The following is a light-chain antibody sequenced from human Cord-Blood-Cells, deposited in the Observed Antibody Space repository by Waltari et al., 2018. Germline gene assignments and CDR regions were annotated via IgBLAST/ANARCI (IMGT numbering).Light chain of an antibody. CDR3: QSADSSGTRV. CDR1: ALPKPY. V-gene: IGLV3-25*03. J-gene: IGLJ3*02. Sequence: SYELTQPPSVSVSPGQTARIPCSGDALPKPYAYWYQQKPGPAPVLVIYKDSERPSGIPERFSGSSSGTTVTLTISGVQAEDEADYYCQSADSSGTRVFGGGTKLTVL. CDR2: KDS.